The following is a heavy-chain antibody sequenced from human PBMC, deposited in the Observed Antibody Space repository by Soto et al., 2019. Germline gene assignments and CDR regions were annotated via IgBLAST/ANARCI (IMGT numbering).Heavy chain of an antibody. D-gene: IGHD5-12*01. J-gene: IGHJ4*02. V-gene: IGHV1-46*01. CDR3: ARGSDGYNYPDY. CDR2: INPNGGST. Sequence: QVQLVQSGAEVKKPGASVKVSCKSSGYTFTTYYMHWVRQAPGQGLEWMGLINPNGGSTTYSQKSQGRVTVPRDTSTSTVYMELSSLRSEDTAVYYCARGSDGYNYPDYWGQGTLVTVSS. CDR1: GYTFTTYY.